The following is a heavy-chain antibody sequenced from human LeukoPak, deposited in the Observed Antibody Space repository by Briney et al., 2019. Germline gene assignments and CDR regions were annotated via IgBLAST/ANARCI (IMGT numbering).Heavy chain of an antibody. V-gene: IGHV5-51*01. CDR3: AAGYSGYDGTHAFDI. D-gene: IGHD5-12*01. CDR2: IYPGDSDT. Sequence: GASLKISCKGSGYSFTSYWIGWVRRMPGKGLEWMGMIYPGDSDTRYSPSFQGQVTISADKSISTAYLQWSSLKASDTAMYYCAAGYSGYDGTHAFDIWGQGTMVTVSS. CDR1: GYSFTSYW. J-gene: IGHJ3*02.